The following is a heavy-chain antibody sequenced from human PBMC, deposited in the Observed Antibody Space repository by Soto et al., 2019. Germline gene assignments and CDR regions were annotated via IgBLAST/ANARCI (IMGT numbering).Heavy chain of an antibody. CDR3: ARTYVTDVVVVPASKDYMDV. CDR2: ISYSGST. D-gene: IGHD2-2*01. J-gene: IGHJ6*03. Sequence: QLQLQESGPGLVKPSETLSLTCTASGGSISSSSSSWGWIRQPPGKGLEWLGIISYSGSTYYSPSLKSRVTISVDASKKLFSLKLSSVTAADTAVYYCARTYVTDVVVVPASKDYMDVWGKGTTVTVSS. V-gene: IGHV4-39*01. CDR1: GGSISSSSSS.